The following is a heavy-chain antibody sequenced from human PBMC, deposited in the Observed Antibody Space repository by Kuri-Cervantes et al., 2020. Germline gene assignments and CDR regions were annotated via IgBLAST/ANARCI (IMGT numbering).Heavy chain of an antibody. V-gene: IGHV3-66*01. CDR1: GFTVSSNY. J-gene: IGHJ5*02. Sequence: GESLKISCAASGFTVSSNYMSWVRQAPGKGLEWVSVIYSGGSTYYADSVKGRFTISRDNSKNTLYLQMNSLRAEDTAVYYCARVGYSSGWYEWFDPWGQGTLVTVSS. CDR2: IYSGGST. CDR3: ARVGYSSGWYEWFDP. D-gene: IGHD6-19*01.